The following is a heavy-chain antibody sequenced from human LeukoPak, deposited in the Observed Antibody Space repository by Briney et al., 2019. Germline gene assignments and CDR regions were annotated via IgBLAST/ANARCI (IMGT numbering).Heavy chain of an antibody. J-gene: IGHJ4*02. D-gene: IGHD2-15*01. CDR3: AREVVVAATLDY. Sequence: PGGSLRLSCAASGFTFSSYEMNWVRQAPGKGLEWVSYISSSGSTIYYADSVKGRFTISRDNAKNSLYLQMNSLRAEDTAVYYCAREVVVAATLDYGGQGTLVTVSS. CDR2: ISSSGSTI. V-gene: IGHV3-48*03. CDR1: GFTFSSYE.